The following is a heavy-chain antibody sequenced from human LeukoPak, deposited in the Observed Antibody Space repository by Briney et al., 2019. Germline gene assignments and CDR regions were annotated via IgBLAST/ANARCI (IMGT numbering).Heavy chain of an antibody. CDR2: IYSGGNT. V-gene: IGHV3-53*01. CDR1: GFTVSSNY. Sequence: PGGSLRLSCAASGFTVSSNYMSWVRQAPGKGLEWVSVIYSGGNTYYADSVKGRFTISRDNSKNMLYLQMNSLRAEDTAVYYCARMERGNYFDYWGQGTLVTVSS. D-gene: IGHD3-10*01. J-gene: IGHJ4*02. CDR3: ARMERGNYFDY.